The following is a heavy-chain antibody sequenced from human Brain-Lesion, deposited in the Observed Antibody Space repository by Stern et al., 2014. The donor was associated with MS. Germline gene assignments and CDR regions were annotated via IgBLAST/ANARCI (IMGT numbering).Heavy chain of an antibody. D-gene: IGHD4-17*01. V-gene: IGHV4-31*03. CDR3: ARIGDDDGDFRLCY. CDR1: GGSIRSGGYS. CDR2: IYHTGST. J-gene: IGHJ4*02. Sequence: VQLVESGPGLVQPSQTLSLNCTVSGGSIRSGGYSWSWIRQPPGQGLEWVGYIYHTGSTYYNPSLKSRLDISVVTSKNQFSLKVRSVTAADTAVYYCARIGDDDGDFRLCYWGQGTLVTVSS.